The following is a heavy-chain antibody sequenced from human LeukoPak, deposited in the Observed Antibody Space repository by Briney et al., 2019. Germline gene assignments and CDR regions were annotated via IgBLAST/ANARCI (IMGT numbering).Heavy chain of an antibody. Sequence: PSQTLSLTCTVSGGSISSYYWSWIRQPPGKGLEWIGYIYYSGSTNYNPSLKSRVTISVDTSKNQFSLKLSSVTAADTAVYYCASGAYSYYYMDVWGKGTTVTISS. J-gene: IGHJ6*03. CDR1: GGSISSYY. CDR2: IYYSGST. V-gene: IGHV4-59*01. CDR3: ASGAYSYYYMDV. D-gene: IGHD4-11*01.